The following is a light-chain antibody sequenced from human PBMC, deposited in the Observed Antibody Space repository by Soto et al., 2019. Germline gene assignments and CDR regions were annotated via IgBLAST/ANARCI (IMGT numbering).Light chain of an antibody. J-gene: IGKJ5*01. V-gene: IGKV1-5*03. CDR2: KAS. CDR3: HSRA. CDR1: QSISSW. Sequence: DIQMTQSPSTVSASVGDRVIITCRASQSISSWLAWYQQKPGKVPKLLIYKASSLESGVPSRFSGSGSETEFTLTISRLQPDDFATYFCHSRAFGQGTRLEIK.